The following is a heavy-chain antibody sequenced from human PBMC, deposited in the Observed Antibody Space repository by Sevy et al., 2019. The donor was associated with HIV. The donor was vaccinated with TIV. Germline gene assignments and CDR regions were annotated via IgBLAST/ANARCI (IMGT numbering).Heavy chain of an antibody. Sequence: GGSLRISCAASGFTVSSNYMSWVRQAPGKGLEWVSVIYSGGNTYYTDSVKGRFTISRDNSKNTLYLQMNSLRAEDTAVYYCVRVGFDSSGYYNRGGYFDYRGQGTLVTVSS. V-gene: IGHV3-53*01. J-gene: IGHJ4*02. D-gene: IGHD3-22*01. CDR2: IYSGGNT. CDR1: GFTVSSNY. CDR3: VRVGFDSSGYYNRGGYFDY.